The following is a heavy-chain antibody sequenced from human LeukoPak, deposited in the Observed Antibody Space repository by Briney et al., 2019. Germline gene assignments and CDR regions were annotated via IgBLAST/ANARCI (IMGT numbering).Heavy chain of an antibody. CDR2: INHSGST. D-gene: IGHD3-22*01. Sequence: SETLSLTCAVYGGSFSGYYWSWIRQPPGKGLEWIGEINHSGSTNYNPSLKSRVTISVDTSKSQFSLKLSSVTAADTAVYYCARYYYDSSGYYYPDAFDIWGQGTMVTVSS. CDR3: ARYYYDSSGYYYPDAFDI. J-gene: IGHJ3*02. CDR1: GGSFSGYY. V-gene: IGHV4-34*01.